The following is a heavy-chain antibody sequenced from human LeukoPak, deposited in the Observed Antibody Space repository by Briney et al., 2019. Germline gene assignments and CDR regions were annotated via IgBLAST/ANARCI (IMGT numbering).Heavy chain of an antibody. V-gene: IGHV4-59*08. J-gene: IGHJ5*02. CDR1: GGSISSYY. Sequence: PSETLSLTCTVSGGSISSYYWSWIRQPPGKGLEWIGYIYYIGSTNYNPSLKSRVTISVDTSKNQFSLKLSSVTAADTAVYYCATSPHYDFWSGYSWFDPWGQGTLVTVSS. CDR2: IYYIGST. CDR3: ATSPHYDFWSGYSWFDP. D-gene: IGHD3-3*01.